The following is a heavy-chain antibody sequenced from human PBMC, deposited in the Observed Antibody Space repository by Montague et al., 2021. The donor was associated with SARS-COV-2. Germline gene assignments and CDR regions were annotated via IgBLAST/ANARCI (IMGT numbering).Heavy chain of an antibody. CDR2: ISGSGGST. CDR3: AKDQQQLAAWGWFDP. J-gene: IGHJ5*02. D-gene: IGHD6-13*01. V-gene: IGHV3-23*01. CDR1: GFTFSSYA. Sequence: SLRLSCAASGFTFSSYAMHWVRQAPGKGLEWVSAISGSGGSTYCADSVKGRFTISRDNSKDTLYLQMNSLRAEDTAVYYCAKDQQQLAAWGWFDPWGQGTLVTVSS.